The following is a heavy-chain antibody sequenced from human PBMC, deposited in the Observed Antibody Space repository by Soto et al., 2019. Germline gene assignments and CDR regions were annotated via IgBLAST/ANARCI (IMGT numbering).Heavy chain of an antibody. D-gene: IGHD3-10*01. J-gene: IGHJ4*02. Sequence: QVQLVESGGGLVKPGGSLRLSCAASGFTFSDYYMSWIRQAPGKGLEWVSYISSSGSTIYYADSVKGRLTISRDNAKKSLYMQMNSLRAEDTAVYYCARGGVLLWFLPHDQPLFDYWGQGTLVTVSS. CDR2: ISSSGSTI. V-gene: IGHV3-11*01. CDR1: GFTFSDYY. CDR3: ARGGVLLWFLPHDQPLFDY.